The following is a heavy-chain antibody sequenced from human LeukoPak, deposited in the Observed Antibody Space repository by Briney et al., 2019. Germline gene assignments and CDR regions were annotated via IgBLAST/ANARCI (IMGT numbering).Heavy chain of an antibody. CDR2: IKQDGSEA. CDR3: ARGPSKTLTTY. Sequence: PGGSLRLSCAASEFTFSSYWMSWVRQAPGKGLEWVASIKQDGSEANYVDSVKGRFTISRDNAKNSLYLHMSSLRAEDTAVYYCARGPSKTLTTYWGQGTLVTVSS. CDR1: EFTFSSYW. J-gene: IGHJ4*02. D-gene: IGHD4-11*01. V-gene: IGHV3-7*01.